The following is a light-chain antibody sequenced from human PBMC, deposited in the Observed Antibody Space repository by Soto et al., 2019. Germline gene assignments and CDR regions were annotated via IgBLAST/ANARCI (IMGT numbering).Light chain of an antibody. V-gene: IGLV2-14*01. J-gene: IGLJ1*01. CDR1: SSDVGGYTY. CDR2: DVT. Sequence: QSALTQPASVFGSPGQSSTISCTGTSSDVGGYTYVSWYQQHPGKAPKLMIYDVTYRPSGVSSRFSGSKSGNTASLTISGLQAEDEADYYCCSYTSSHTYVFGTGTKLTVL. CDR3: CSYTSSHTYV.